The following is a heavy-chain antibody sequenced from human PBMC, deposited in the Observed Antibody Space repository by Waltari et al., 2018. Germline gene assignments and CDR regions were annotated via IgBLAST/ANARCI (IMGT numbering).Heavy chain of an antibody. CDR1: GFNFSNYW. Sequence: EVQLVESGGGLVQPGGSLRLACAAAGFNFSNYWMNWVRQGLGKGVVWVSRIYRDGSSTTYAASVKGRFTISSDNAKYTLYLQMNSLRAEDTAVYYCARNPYYYASGNNWFDPWGQGTLVPVSS. D-gene: IGHD3-10*01. J-gene: IGHJ5*02. CDR2: IYRDGSST. CDR3: ARNPYYYASGNNWFDP. V-gene: IGHV3-74*01.